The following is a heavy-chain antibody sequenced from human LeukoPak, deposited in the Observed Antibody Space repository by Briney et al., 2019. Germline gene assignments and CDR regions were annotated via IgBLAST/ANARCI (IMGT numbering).Heavy chain of an antibody. J-gene: IGHJ4*02. CDR2: LRDTGGT. CDR1: GGSISSHY. Sequence: SETLSLTCTVSGGSISSHYWGRIRQPPGKGLEWIAYLRDTGGTKANPSLESRVALSADTSKNQFSLRLTSVTAADTAIYYCATIKRGDIFGFFDFWGQGILVTVSS. V-gene: IGHV4-59*11. D-gene: IGHD5-18*01. CDR3: ATIKRGDIFGFFDF.